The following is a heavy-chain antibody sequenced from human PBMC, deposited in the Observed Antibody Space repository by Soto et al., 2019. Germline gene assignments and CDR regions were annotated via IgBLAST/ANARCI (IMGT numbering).Heavy chain of an antibody. CDR1: GGSISSYY. J-gene: IGHJ4*02. CDR3: ARHRLPIVGAQAFDY. D-gene: IGHD1-26*01. CDR2: IYYSGST. Sequence: QVQLQESGPGLVKPSETLSLTCTVSGGSISSYYWSWIRQPPGKGLEWIEYIYYSGSTNYNSSLKIRVTISVDTSKNQFSLQLSSVTAADTAVYYCARHRLPIVGAQAFDYWGQGTLVTVSS. V-gene: IGHV4-59*08.